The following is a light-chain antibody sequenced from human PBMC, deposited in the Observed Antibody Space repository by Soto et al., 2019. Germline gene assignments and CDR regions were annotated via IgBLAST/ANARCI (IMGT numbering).Light chain of an antibody. CDR1: SGHSSNA. Sequence: QAVVTQSPSASASLGASVKLTCTLSSGHSSNAIVWHQQQPEKGPRYLMKINSDGSHSQGDGIPDRFSGSSSGAERYLTISSLQSEDEADYYCQTWGTGFWVFGGGTKL. CDR2: INSDGSH. J-gene: IGLJ3*02. CDR3: QTWGTGFWV. V-gene: IGLV4-69*01.